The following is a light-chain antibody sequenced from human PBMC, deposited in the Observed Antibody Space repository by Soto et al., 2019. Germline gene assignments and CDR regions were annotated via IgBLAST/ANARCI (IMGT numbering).Light chain of an antibody. V-gene: IGLV1-51*01. CDR1: SSNIGGNS. CDR2: DDN. CDR3: CSFTSITTYV. J-gene: IGLJ1*01. Sequence: QSVLTQPPSVSAAPGQKVTISCSGSSSNIGGNSVSWYQQLPGTAPKLLIYDDNKRPSGIPDRFSGSKSGTSATLGISGLQAEDEADYYCCSFTSITTYVFGTGTKVTVL.